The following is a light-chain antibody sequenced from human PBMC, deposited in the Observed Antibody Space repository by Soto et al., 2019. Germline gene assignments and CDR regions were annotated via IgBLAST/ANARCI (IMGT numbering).Light chain of an antibody. V-gene: IGKV3-15*01. Sequence: EIVMTQSPATLSVSPGERATLSCRASQSVVTHLAWYQQKPGQAPRLLIYGASTRATGIPARFSGSGSGTEFTLTISSLQSEDFAVYCWQQYNNCPRTFGQGTKVEIK. CDR2: GAS. CDR3: QQYNNCPRT. J-gene: IGKJ1*01. CDR1: QSVVTH.